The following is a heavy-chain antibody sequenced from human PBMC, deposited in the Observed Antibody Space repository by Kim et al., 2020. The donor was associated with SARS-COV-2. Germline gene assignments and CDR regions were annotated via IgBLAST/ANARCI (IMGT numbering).Heavy chain of an antibody. CDR2: IYYSGST. Sequence: SETLSLTCTVSGGSISSYYWSWIRQPPGKGLEWIGYIYYSGSTNYNPSLKSRVTISVDTSKNQFSLKLSSVTAADTAVYYCARLQRRAATTRCYYYYGMDVWGQETTLTVSS. V-gene: IGHV4-59*08. CDR1: GGSISSYY. J-gene: IGHJ6*02. D-gene: IGHD1-1*01. CDR3: ARLQRRAATTRCYYYYGMDV.